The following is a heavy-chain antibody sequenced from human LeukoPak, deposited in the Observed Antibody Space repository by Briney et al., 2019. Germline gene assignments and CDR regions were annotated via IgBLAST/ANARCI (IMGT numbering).Heavy chain of an antibody. J-gene: IGHJ4*02. D-gene: IGHD6-13*01. Sequence: SETLSLTCTVSGGSISSGDYYWSWIRQPPGKGLEWIGYIYQSGSTYYNPSLKSRVTISVDRSKNQFSLKLNSVTAADTAVYDCARGGLAAAGSEIDSWGQGTLATVSS. CDR2: IYQSGST. CDR3: ARGGLAAAGSEIDS. CDR1: GGSISSGDYY. V-gene: IGHV4-30-4*01.